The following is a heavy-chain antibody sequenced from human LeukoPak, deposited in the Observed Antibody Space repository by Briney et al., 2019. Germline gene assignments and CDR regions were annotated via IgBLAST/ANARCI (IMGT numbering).Heavy chain of an antibody. CDR2: IFYSGST. D-gene: IGHD3-22*01. V-gene: IGHV4-59*01. CDR3: ARGRYDSSGYNNWFDP. J-gene: IGHJ5*02. Sequence: PSETLSLTCTVSAGSISSYYWSWIRQPPEKGLEWIGYIFYSGSTNYNPSLKSRVTILVDTSRNQFFLKLSSVTAADTAVYYCARGRYDSSGYNNWFDPWGQGTPVTVSS. CDR1: AGSISSYY.